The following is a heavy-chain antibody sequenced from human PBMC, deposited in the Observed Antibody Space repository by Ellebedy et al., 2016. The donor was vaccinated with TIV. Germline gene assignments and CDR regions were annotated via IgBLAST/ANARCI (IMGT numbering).Heavy chain of an antibody. J-gene: IGHJ5*02. D-gene: IGHD5-12*01. Sequence: AASVKVSCKASGYTFTGYYMHWVRQAPGQGLEWMGWVNPNLGGTNYAQKLQGRITMTRDTSISTAYMEMSRLRSYATAVYYFARVVATTFWIDPWGQGTLVTVSS. CDR1: GYTFTGYY. CDR2: VNPNLGGT. CDR3: ARVVATTFWIDP. V-gene: IGHV1-2*02.